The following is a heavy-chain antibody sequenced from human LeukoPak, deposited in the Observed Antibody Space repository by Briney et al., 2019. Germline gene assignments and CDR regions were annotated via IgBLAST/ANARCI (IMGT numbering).Heavy chain of an antibody. J-gene: IGHJ4*01. CDR3: ARQMTTVTTGDY. CDR1: GYSSTSYW. V-gene: IGHV5-51*01. D-gene: IGHD4-17*01. CDR2: IYPDDSDT. Sequence: GESLKISCKGSGYSSTSYWIGWVRQMPGKGLEWMGIIYPDDSDTRYGPSFQGQVTISADKSINTAYLQWSSLKASDTAMYYCARQMTTVTTGDYWGQGTLVTVSS.